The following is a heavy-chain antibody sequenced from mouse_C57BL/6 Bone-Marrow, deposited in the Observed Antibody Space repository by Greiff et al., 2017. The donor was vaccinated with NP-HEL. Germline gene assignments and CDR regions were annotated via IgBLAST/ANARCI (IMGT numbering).Heavy chain of an antibody. CDR3: ASLGYYFDY. J-gene: IGHJ2*01. Sequence: EVQLVESVAELVRPGASVKLSCTASGFNLHNTYMHWVKQRPEQGLAWIGRIDPAHGHTQYAPKFQGKATITADTSSNTAYRQLSSLTSEDTAIYYCASLGYYFDYWGQGTTLTVSS. CDR1: GFNLHNTY. CDR2: IDPAHGHT. D-gene: IGHD4-1*01. V-gene: IGHV14-3*01.